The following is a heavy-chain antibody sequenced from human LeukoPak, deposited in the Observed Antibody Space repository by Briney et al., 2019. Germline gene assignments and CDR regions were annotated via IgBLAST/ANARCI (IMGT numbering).Heavy chain of an antibody. V-gene: IGHV4-59*01. J-gene: IGHJ6*03. CDR3: ARAAITTGYYYYYYMDI. Sequence: PSETLSLTCTVSGDSIYTYYWSWIRQPPGKGLEYIGYIYHSGDTYYNPSLKSRATMSVDTSNNQFSLRLSSVTAADTAVYYCARAAITTGYYYYYYMDIWGKGTTVTVSS. CDR2: IYHSGDT. D-gene: IGHD1-14*01. CDR1: GDSIYTYY.